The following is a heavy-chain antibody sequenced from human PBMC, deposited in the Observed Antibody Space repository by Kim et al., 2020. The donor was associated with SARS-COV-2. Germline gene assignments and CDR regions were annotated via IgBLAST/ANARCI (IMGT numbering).Heavy chain of an antibody. J-gene: IGHJ4*02. CDR3: ARDLSSGWPQRGGYYFDY. V-gene: IGHV3-30*04. Sequence: GGSLRLSCAASGFTFSSYAMHWVRQAPGKGLEWVAVISYDGSNKYYADSVKGRFTISRDNSKNTLYLQMNSLRAEDTAVYYCARDLSSGWPQRGGYYFDYWGQGTLVTVSS. CDR1: GFTFSSYA. D-gene: IGHD6-19*01. CDR2: ISYDGSNK.